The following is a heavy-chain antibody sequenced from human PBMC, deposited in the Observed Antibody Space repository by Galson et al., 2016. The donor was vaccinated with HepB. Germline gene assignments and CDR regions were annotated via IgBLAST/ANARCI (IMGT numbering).Heavy chain of an antibody. V-gene: IGHV4-4*02. Sequence: ETLSLTCAVSGSSISSSHWWSWVRQPPGKGLEWIGEIFHSGTTNDNPSLKSRVTMSVDKSKNQLSLNLTSVTAADTAVYYWARVRFLEWLTGSGMDVWGQGTTVTVSS. J-gene: IGHJ6*02. CDR3: ARVRFLEWLTGSGMDV. CDR2: IFHSGTT. CDR1: GSSISSSHW. D-gene: IGHD3-3*01.